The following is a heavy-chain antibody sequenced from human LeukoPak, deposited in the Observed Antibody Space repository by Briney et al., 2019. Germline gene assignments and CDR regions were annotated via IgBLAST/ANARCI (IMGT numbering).Heavy chain of an antibody. CDR1: GGYISSSSYY. CDR3: ASTIFGVVYYFDY. Sequence: SETLSLTCTVSGGYISSSSYYWGWIRQPPGKGLEWIGSIYYSGSTNYNPSLKSRVTISVDTSKDQSSLKLSSVTAADTAVYYCASTIFGVVYYFDYWGQGTLVTVSS. CDR2: IYYSGST. J-gene: IGHJ4*02. V-gene: IGHV4-39*01. D-gene: IGHD3-3*01.